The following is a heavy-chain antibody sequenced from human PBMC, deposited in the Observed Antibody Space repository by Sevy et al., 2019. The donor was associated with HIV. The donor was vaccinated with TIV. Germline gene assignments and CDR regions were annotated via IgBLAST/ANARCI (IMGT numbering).Heavy chain of an antibody. J-gene: IGHJ4*02. CDR1: GYTFTGYY. Sequence: ASVKVSCNASGYTFTGYYMHWVRQAPGQGLEWMGWINPNSGGTNYAQKFQGRVTMTRDTSISTAYMKLSRLGSDDTAVYYCARVTGGYSYGYENDYWGQGTLLTVSS. D-gene: IGHD5-18*01. CDR2: INPNSGGT. V-gene: IGHV1-2*02. CDR3: ARVTGGYSYGYENDY.